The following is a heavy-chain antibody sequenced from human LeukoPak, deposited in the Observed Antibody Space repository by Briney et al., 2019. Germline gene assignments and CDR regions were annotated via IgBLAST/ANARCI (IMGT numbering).Heavy chain of an antibody. D-gene: IGHD5-24*01. CDR2: ISYDGSNK. J-gene: IGHJ6*02. CDR3: ARLDVDRYYYYGMDV. CDR1: GFTFSSYG. Sequence: GGSLGLSCAASGFTFSSYGMHWVRQAPGKGLEWVAVISYDGSNKYYADSVKGRFTISRDNSKNTLYLQMNSLRAEDTAVYYCARLDVDRYYYYGMDVWGQGTTVTVSS. V-gene: IGHV3-30*03.